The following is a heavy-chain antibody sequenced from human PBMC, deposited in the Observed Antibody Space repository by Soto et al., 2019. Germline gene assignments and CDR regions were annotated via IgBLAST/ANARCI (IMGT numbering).Heavy chain of an antibody. J-gene: IGHJ6*02. CDR3: ARGNYDFWSGSPWGYYYYYGMDV. CDR1: GGSVSSGSYY. Sequence: SETLSLTCTVAGGSVSSGSYYWSWIRQPPGKGLEWIGYIYYSGSTNYNPSLKSRVTISEDTSKNHFSLKLSSVTAADTAVYYCARGNYDFWSGSPWGYYYYYGMDVWGQGTTVTVSS. V-gene: IGHV4-61*01. D-gene: IGHD3-3*01. CDR2: IYYSGST.